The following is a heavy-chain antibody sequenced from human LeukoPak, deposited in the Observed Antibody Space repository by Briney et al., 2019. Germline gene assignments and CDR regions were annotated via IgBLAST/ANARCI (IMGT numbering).Heavy chain of an antibody. J-gene: IGHJ4*02. CDR3: ASEDGHNPNLGFDY. CDR2: ISYDGRNK. V-gene: IGHV3-30*04. CDR1: GFTFSGYP. D-gene: IGHD5-24*01. Sequence: PGGSLRLSCAASGFTFSGYPIHWVRQAPGKGLEWVAVISYDGRNKYYADSVKGRFTISRDTSKNTLYLQMNSLRAEDTAVYYCASEDGHNPNLGFDYWGQGTLVTVSS.